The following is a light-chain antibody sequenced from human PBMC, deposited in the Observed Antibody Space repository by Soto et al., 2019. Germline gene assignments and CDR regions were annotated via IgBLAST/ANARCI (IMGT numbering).Light chain of an antibody. J-gene: IGKJ1*01. CDR2: DAS. Sequence: DIQMTQSPPTLSASVGDRVPITCRASQSISSWLAWYQQKPGKAPNLLIYDASSLKGGVPSRFSGSGSGTEFTLTISSLQPDDFATYYCQQYNSYPWTFGQGTKVDIK. CDR3: QQYNSYPWT. CDR1: QSISSW. V-gene: IGKV1-5*01.